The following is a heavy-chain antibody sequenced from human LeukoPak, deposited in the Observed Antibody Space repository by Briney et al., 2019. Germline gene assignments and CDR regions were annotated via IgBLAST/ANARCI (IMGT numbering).Heavy chain of an antibody. D-gene: IGHD6-13*01. J-gene: IGHJ4*02. V-gene: IGHV4-34*01. CDR3: ASRRQQQLARQFDY. CDR2: INHSGST. Sequence: SETLSLTCAVYGGSFSGYYWSWIRQPPGKGPEWIGEINHSGSTNYNPSLKSRVTISVDTSKNQFSLKLSSVTAADTAVYYCASRRQQQLARQFDYWGQGTLVTVSS. CDR1: GGSFSGYY.